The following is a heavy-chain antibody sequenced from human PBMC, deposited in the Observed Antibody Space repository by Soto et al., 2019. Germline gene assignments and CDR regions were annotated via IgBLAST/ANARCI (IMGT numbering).Heavy chain of an antibody. Sequence: GALVKVSCKASGGTFSSYAISWVRQAPGQGLEWMGGIIPIFGTANYAQKFQGRVTITADESTSTAYMELSSLRSEDTAVYYCARGNPGTAVDYWGQGTLVTVSS. CDR2: IIPIFGTA. CDR3: ARGNPGTAVDY. V-gene: IGHV1-69*13. J-gene: IGHJ4*02. CDR1: GGTFSSYA. D-gene: IGHD1-1*01.